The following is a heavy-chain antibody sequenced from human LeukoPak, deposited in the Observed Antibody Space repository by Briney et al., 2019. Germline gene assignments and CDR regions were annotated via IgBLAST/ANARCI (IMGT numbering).Heavy chain of an antibody. V-gene: IGHV3-30*04. CDR1: GFTFSSYD. CDR2: ISYDENYR. CDR3: ARDGGAD. Sequence: GRSLRLSCAASGFTFSSYDMHWVRQAPGKGLEWVAVISYDENYREYPDSVKGRFTISRDNSKNTVYLQMNSLTAEDTAVYYCARDGGADWGQGTLVTVSS. J-gene: IGHJ4*02. D-gene: IGHD3-3*01.